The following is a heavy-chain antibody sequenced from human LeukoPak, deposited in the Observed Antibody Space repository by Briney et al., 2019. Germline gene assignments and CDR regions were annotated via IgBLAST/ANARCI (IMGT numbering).Heavy chain of an antibody. J-gene: IGHJ4*02. V-gene: IGHV4-59*01. CDR2: IYYSGST. Sequence: SETLSLTCTVSGVSISSYYWSWIRQPPGKGLEWIGYIYYSGSTNYNPSLKSRVTISVDTSKNQFSLKLSSVTAADTAVYYCARVKVDSMVRYYFDYWGQGTLVTVSS. CDR3: ARVKVDSMVRYYFDY. CDR1: GVSISSYY. D-gene: IGHD3-10*01.